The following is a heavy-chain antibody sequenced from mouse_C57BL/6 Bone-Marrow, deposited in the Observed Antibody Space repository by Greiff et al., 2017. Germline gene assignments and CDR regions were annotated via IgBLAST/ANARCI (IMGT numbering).Heavy chain of an antibody. CDR3: AGNYYGSSPYAMDY. D-gene: IGHD1-1*01. J-gene: IGHJ4*01. Sequence: VQLQQSGPELVKPGASVKISCKASGYSFTDYNMNWVKQSNGKSLEWIGVINPNYGTTSYNQKFKGKATLTVDQSSSTAYMQLNSLTSEDSAVYYCAGNYYGSSPYAMDYWGQGTSDTVSS. CDR2: INPNYGTT. V-gene: IGHV1-39*01. CDR1: GYSFTDYN.